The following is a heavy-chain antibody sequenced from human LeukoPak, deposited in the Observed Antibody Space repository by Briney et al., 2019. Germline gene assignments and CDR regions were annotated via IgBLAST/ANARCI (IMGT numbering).Heavy chain of an antibody. D-gene: IGHD4-17*01. Sequence: GESLKISCKGSGYSSTSYWIGWVRQMPGKGLEWMGIIYPGDSDTRYSPSFQGQVTISADKSISTAYLQWSSLKASDTAMYYCASSTYGDHDYYYYGMDVWGQGTTVTVSS. CDR3: ASSTYGDHDYYYYGMDV. V-gene: IGHV5-51*01. CDR2: IYPGDSDT. J-gene: IGHJ6*02. CDR1: GYSSTSYW.